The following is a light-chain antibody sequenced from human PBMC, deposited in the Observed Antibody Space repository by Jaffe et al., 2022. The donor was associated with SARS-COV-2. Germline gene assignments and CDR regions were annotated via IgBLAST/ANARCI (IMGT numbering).Light chain of an antibody. CDR3: AAWDDSLNGLV. CDR1: SSNIGNNA. V-gene: IGLV1-36*01. Sequence: QSVLTQPPSVSEAPRQRVTISCSGSSSNIGNNAVSWYQQLPGKAPKLLIYYDDLLPSGVSDRFSASKSGTSASLAIRGLQSEDEADYYCAAWDDSLNGLVFGGGTKLTVL. J-gene: IGLJ3*02. CDR2: YDD.